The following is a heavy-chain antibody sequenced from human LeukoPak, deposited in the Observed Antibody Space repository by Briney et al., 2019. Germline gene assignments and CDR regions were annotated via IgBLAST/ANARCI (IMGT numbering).Heavy chain of an antibody. CDR2: INAYNGNT. D-gene: IGHD1-1*01. CDR1: GYTFTSYG. Sequence: ASVKVSCKASGYTFTSYGISWVRQAPGQGLEWMGWINAYNGNTNYAQKLQGRVTITTDTSTSTAYMELRSLRSDDTAVYYCAREGEGNWNDFFADYWGQGTLVTVSS. J-gene: IGHJ4*02. CDR3: AREGEGNWNDFFADY. V-gene: IGHV1-18*01.